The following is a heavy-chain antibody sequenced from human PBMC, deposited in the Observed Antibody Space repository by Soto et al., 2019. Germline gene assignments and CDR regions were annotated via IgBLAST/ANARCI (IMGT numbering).Heavy chain of an antibody. V-gene: IGHV4-59*01. CDR2: IYYSGST. Sequence: QVQVQESGPGLVKPSETLSLTCTVSGGSISNSYWSWIRQSPGKGLEWIGYIYYSGSTKYNPSLKSRITISVDTSKNPFSLKLSSVTAADTAMYYCARGMINFDYWGQGALVTVSS. J-gene: IGHJ4*02. CDR1: GGSISNSY. D-gene: IGHD3-16*01. CDR3: ARGMINFDY.